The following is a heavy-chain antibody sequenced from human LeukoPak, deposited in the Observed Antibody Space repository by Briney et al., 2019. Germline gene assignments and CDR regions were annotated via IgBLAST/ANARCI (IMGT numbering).Heavy chain of an antibody. Sequence: GGSLRLSCSASGFTFSRYAMHWVREAPGKGLEYVSAISSNGGSTYYPDSVKGRFTISRVNSRNTLHLQMSSLRVEDTAVYYCVKDSSSGSYFDYWGQGTLVTVSS. CDR1: GFTFSRYA. CDR3: VKDSSSGSYFDY. CDR2: ISSNGGST. V-gene: IGHV3-64D*06. D-gene: IGHD3-10*01. J-gene: IGHJ4*02.